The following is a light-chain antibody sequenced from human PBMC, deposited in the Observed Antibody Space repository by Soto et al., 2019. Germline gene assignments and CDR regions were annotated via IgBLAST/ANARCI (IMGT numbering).Light chain of an antibody. CDR1: QTNSSW. V-gene: IGKV1-5*03. J-gene: IGKJ1*01. CDR3: AHSNSYSEA. Sequence: IQMSQSPGALAGWVRDRVTITGRASQTNSSWWAWYQQKPRKAPKLLIDKASTLKSGVPSRLSGSASGTEFTLTISSPQPDDFATYYCAHSNSYSEAFGQGT. CDR2: KAS.